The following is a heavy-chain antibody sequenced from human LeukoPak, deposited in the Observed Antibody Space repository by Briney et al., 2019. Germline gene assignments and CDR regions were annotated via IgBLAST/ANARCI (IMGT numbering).Heavy chain of an antibody. V-gene: IGHV3-23*01. CDR2: ISGSGGST. D-gene: IGHD6-13*01. CDR3: ARDGPVIAAAGTPLDY. J-gene: IGHJ4*02. Sequence: GGSLRLSCAASGFTFSNYAMSWVRQAPGKGLEWVSAISGSGGSTYYADSVKGRFTISRDNSKNTLYLQMNSLRAEDTAVYYCARDGPVIAAAGTPLDYWGQGTLVTVSS. CDR1: GFTFSNYA.